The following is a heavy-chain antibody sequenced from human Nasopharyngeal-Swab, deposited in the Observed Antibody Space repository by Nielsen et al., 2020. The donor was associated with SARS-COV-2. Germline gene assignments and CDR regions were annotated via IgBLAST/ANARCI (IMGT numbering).Heavy chain of an antibody. CDR3: VKDISGSWGFDF. CDR1: GFTFSNYA. CDR2: ISSIGVAS. J-gene: IGHJ4*02. D-gene: IGHD6-13*01. V-gene: IGHV3-64D*06. Sequence: GGSLRLSCSASGFTFSNYAMHWVRQAPGKGLEYVSAISSIGVASYYADSVKGRFTISGDNSKSTLYLQMSSLRAEDTAIYYCVKDISGSWGFDFWGQGTLVTVSS.